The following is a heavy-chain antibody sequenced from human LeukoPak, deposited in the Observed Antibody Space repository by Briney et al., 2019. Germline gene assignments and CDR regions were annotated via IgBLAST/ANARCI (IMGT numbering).Heavy chain of an antibody. D-gene: IGHD3-22*01. CDR2: IYYSGST. V-gene: IGHV4-59*01. Sequence: SETLSLTCTVSGGSISSYYWSWIRQPPGKGLEWIGYIYYSGSTNYNPSLKSRVTVSVDTSKNQFSLKLSSVTAADTAVYYCAGGDYDSSGVGAFDIWGQGTMVTVSS. CDR1: GGSISSYY. J-gene: IGHJ3*02. CDR3: AGGDYDSSGVGAFDI.